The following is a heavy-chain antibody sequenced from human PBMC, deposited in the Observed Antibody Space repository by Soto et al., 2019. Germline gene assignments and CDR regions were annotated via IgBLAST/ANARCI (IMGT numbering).Heavy chain of an antibody. J-gene: IGHJ6*02. CDR1: GGSISSYY. V-gene: IGHV4-4*07. CDR2: IYTSGST. D-gene: IGHD2-2*01. Sequence: SETLSLTFTVSGGSISSYYWSWIRQPAGKGLEWIGRIYTSGSTNYNPSLKSRVTMSVDTSKNQFSLKLSSVTAADTAVYYCARDGGYCSSTSCPYYYYYGMDVWGQGTTVTVAS. CDR3: ARDGGYCSSTSCPYYYYYGMDV.